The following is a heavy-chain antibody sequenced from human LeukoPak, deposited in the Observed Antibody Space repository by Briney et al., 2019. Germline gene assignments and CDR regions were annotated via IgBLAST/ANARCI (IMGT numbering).Heavy chain of an antibody. CDR2: IWYDGSNK. Sequence: GGSLRLSCAASGFTFSSYAMHWVRQAPGKGLEWVAVIWYDGSNKYYADSVKGRFTISRDNSKNTLYLQMNSLRAEDTAVYYCARALGLYDYGDYGFDYRGQGTLVTVSS. V-gene: IGHV3-33*08. CDR1: GFTFSSYA. CDR3: ARALGLYDYGDYGFDY. J-gene: IGHJ4*02. D-gene: IGHD4-17*01.